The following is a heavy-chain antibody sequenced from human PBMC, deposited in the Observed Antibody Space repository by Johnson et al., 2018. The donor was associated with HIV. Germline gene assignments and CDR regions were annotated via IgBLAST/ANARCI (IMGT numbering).Heavy chain of an antibody. CDR1: GFTFSSYA. V-gene: IGHV3-30*04. J-gene: IGHJ3*02. CDR2: ISYDGSIK. Sequence: QVHLVESGGGVVQPGRSLRLSCAASGFTFSSYAMHWVRQAPGKGLEWVAVISYDGSIKYYADSVKGRFTISRDNSKNTLYLQMNSQRAEDTAVYYCARDRCSSTSCIDAVDIWGQGTMVTVAS. D-gene: IGHD2-2*01. CDR3: ARDRCSSTSCIDAVDI.